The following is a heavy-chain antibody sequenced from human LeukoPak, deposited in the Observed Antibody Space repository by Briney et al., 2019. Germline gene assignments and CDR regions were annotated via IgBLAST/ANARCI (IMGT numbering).Heavy chain of an antibody. J-gene: IGHJ4*02. Sequence: ASVKVSCKASGYTFTSYGISWVRQAPGQGLEWMGWISAYNGNTNYAQKLQGRVTMTTDTSTSTAYMELRSLRSDDTAVYYCARVSSAGTVGAPFDYWGQETLVTVSS. CDR3: ARVSSAGTVGAPFDY. CDR1: GYTFTSYG. D-gene: IGHD6-19*01. CDR2: ISAYNGNT. V-gene: IGHV1-18*01.